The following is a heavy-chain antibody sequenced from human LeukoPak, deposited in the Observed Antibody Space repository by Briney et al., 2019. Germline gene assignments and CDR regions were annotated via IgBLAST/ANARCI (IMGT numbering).Heavy chain of an antibody. D-gene: IGHD6-13*01. CDR3: AREVGSSSWYNYYGVDV. CDR1: GYTFTSHY. J-gene: IGHJ6*02. V-gene: IGHV1-46*01. Sequence: ASVTVSCKASGYTFTSHYMHWVRQAPGQGLEWMGIMYPGGGSTSYAQMFQGRITMTRDTSTSTVYMELSSLRSEDTAVYYCAREVGSSSWYNYYGVDVWGQGTTVTVSS. CDR2: MYPGGGST.